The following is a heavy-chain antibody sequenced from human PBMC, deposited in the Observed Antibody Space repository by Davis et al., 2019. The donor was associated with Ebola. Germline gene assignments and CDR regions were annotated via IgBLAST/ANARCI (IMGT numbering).Heavy chain of an antibody. Sequence: ASVKVSCKTSGNTFNSDHVHWVRQAPGQGLEWMGIIKPNGGNTCYAQKFQGRLTMTSDTSTDTVYMELSSLTFEDTAIYFCARDSEVTTTIDSWGPGTLVTVSS. CDR3: ARDSEVTTTIDS. CDR2: IKPNGGNT. J-gene: IGHJ4*02. CDR1: GNTFNSDH. V-gene: IGHV1-46*02. D-gene: IGHD4-17*01.